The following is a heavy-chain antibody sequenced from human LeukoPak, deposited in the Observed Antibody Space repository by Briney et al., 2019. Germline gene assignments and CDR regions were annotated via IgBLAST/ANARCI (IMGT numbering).Heavy chain of an antibody. CDR3: AGYCSGGSCNAAGY. CDR1: GFTFSDYY. Sequence: AGSLRLSCAASGFTFSDYYMSWIRQAPGKGLEWVSYISSGGSTIYYADSVKGRFTTSRDNARNSLYLQMNRLRAEDTAVYYRAGYCSGGSCNAAGYWGQGTLVTVSS. CDR2: ISSGGSTI. J-gene: IGHJ4*02. V-gene: IGHV3-11*01. D-gene: IGHD2-15*01.